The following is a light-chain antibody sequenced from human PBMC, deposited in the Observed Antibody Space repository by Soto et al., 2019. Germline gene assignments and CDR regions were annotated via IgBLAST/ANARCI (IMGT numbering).Light chain of an antibody. J-gene: IGKJ1*01. CDR1: QSISSY. V-gene: IGKV1-39*01. CDR3: QQSYSTLWT. Sequence: DIQMTQSPSSLSASIGDRVTITCRASQSISSYLNWYQQKPGKAPKVLIYDASSLQSGVPSRFSGSGSGTDFTLTISSLQPEDFATYYCQQSYSTLWTFGQGTKVEVK. CDR2: DAS.